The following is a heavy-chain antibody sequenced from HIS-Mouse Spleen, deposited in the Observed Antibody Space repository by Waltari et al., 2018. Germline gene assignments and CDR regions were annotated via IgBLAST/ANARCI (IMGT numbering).Heavy chain of an antibody. CDR3: AREIPYSSSWYDWYFDL. J-gene: IGHJ2*01. D-gene: IGHD6-13*01. CDR2: IYYSGST. CDR1: GGSIRSTSYH. Sequence: QLQLQESGPGLVKPSEPLSLTCTVSGGSIRSTSYHWGWIRQPPGKGLEWIGSIYYSGSTYYNPSLKSRVTISVDTSKNQFSLKLSSVTAADTAVYYCAREIPYSSSWYDWYFDLWGRGTLVTVSS. V-gene: IGHV4-39*07.